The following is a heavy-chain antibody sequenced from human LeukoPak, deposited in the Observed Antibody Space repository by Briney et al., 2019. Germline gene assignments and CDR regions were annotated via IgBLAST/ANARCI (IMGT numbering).Heavy chain of an antibody. Sequence: GGSLRLSCAASGFTFSSYWMPWVRQAPGKGLEWVSGISWNSGSIGYADSVKGRFTISRDNAKNALFLQMDSLRAEDTAVYYCARERSGSYFTFEFWGQGTVVTVSS. J-gene: IGHJ3*01. CDR3: ARERSGSYFTFEF. CDR2: ISWNSGSI. V-gene: IGHV3-74*01. D-gene: IGHD1-26*01. CDR1: GFTFSSYW.